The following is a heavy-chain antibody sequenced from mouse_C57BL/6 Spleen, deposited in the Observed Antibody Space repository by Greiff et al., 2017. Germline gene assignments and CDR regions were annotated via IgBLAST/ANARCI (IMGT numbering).Heavy chain of an antibody. V-gene: IGHV5-4*01. Sequence: EVHLVESGGGLVKPGGSLKLSCAASGFNFSSYAMSWVRQTPEKRLEWVATISDGGSYTYYPDNVKGRFTISRDNAKNNLYLQMSHLKSEDNAMFYCARETTTGVAGGYFGVWGTGTTVTVSS. CDR2: ISDGGSYT. CDR3: ARETTTGVAGGYFGV. J-gene: IGHJ1*03. D-gene: IGHD1-1*01. CDR1: GFNFSSYA.